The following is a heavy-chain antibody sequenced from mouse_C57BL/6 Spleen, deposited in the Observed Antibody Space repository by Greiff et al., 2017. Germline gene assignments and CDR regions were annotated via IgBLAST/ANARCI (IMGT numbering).Heavy chain of an antibody. CDR3: ARDYYGSSDVFFDY. Sequence: VQLQQSGPELVKPGASVKISCKASGYAFSSSWMNWVKQRPGKGLEWIGRIYPGDGDTNYNGKFKGKATLTADKSSSTAYMQLSSLTSEDSAVYFCARDYYGSSDVFFDYWGQGTTLTVSS. CDR1: GYAFSSSW. D-gene: IGHD1-1*01. J-gene: IGHJ2*01. CDR2: IYPGDGDT. V-gene: IGHV1-82*01.